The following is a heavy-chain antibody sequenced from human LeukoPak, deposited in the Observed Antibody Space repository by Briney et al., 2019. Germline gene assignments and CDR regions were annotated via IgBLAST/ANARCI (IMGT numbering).Heavy chain of an antibody. CDR3: ARGNEYSPTDY. CDR1: GCTFTSYD. D-gene: IGHD6-6*01. J-gene: IGHJ4*02. Sequence: ASVKVSRKASGCTFTSYDINWVRQATGQGLEWMGWMNPNSGNTGYAQKFQGRVTMTRNTSISTAYMELSSLRSEDTAVYYCARGNEYSPTDYWGQGTLVTVSS. CDR2: MNPNSGNT. V-gene: IGHV1-8*01.